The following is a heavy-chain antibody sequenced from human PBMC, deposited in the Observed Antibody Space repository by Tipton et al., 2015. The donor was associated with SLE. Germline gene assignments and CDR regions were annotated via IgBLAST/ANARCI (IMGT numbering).Heavy chain of an antibody. CDR1: GFTFNTYS. D-gene: IGHD2-15*01. CDR2: ISWNSGSI. CDR3: AKDGGYCSGDTCYYFDS. J-gene: IGHJ4*02. V-gene: IGHV3-9*01. Sequence: SLRLSCAASGFTFNTYSMNWVRQVPGKGLEWVSGISWNSGSIDYADSVKGRFTISRDNGKNSLYLQMNSLRAEDTAMYYCAKDGGYCSGDTCYYFDSWGQGTLVTVSS.